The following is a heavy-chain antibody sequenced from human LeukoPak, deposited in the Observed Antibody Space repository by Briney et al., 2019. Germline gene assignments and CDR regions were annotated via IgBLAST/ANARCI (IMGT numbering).Heavy chain of an antibody. CDR3: ASYLTSIPAGMDV. D-gene: IGHD2/OR15-2a*01. V-gene: IGHV3-74*01. CDR1: GFTFSRYG. J-gene: IGHJ6*02. Sequence: GGSLRLSCAASGFTFSRYGMHWLRHAPGKGLVWVSRISTDGSSTTYADSVKGRFTISRDNGKNTLYLQMNSLRAEDTAVYYCASYLTSIPAGMDVWGQGTTVTVSS. CDR2: ISTDGSST.